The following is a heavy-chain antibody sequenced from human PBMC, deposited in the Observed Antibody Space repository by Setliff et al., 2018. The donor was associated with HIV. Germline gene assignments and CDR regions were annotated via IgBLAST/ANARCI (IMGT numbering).Heavy chain of an antibody. CDR3: ARGSSSWRQKWFDP. D-gene: IGHD6-13*01. J-gene: IGHJ5*02. CDR2: INTNTGNP. CDR1: GYTFTSYA. V-gene: IGHV7-4-1*02. Sequence: ASVMVSCKASGYTFTSYAMNWVRQAPGQGLEWMGWINTNTGNPTYAQGFTGRFVFSLDTSVSTAYLQISSLKAEDTAVYYCARGSSSWRQKWFDPWGQGTLVTVSS.